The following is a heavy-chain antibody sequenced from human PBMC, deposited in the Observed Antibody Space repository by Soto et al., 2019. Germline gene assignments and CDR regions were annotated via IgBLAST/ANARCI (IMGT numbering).Heavy chain of an antibody. Sequence: QITLKESGPTLVRPTQTLTLTCAFSGFSLSTSGVGVGWIRQPPGKALEWLAVIYWDESKHYSPSLRSRLTITQDHSKNQVVLTLTNIDPMDTGTYFCAQKGPEDWPLDYWGQGTLVTVSS. CDR3: AQKGPEDWPLDY. CDR1: GFSLSTSGVG. V-gene: IGHV2-5*02. J-gene: IGHJ4*02. D-gene: IGHD3-9*01. CDR2: IYWDESK.